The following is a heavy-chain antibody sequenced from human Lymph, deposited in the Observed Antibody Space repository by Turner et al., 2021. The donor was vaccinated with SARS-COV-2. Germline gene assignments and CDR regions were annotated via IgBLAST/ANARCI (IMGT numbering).Heavy chain of an antibody. CDR3: ARGRLGSYSGGYYSWFDP. V-gene: IGHV1-69*04. J-gene: IGHJ5*02. Sequence: QVQLVQSGAEVQKPGSSAPVSCQASRVPFSSSAITWVRLAPGQGLEWMGRFMPILGIANYAQKFQGRVTITADKSTSTAYMELSSLRSEDTAVDYCARGRLGSYSGGYYSWFDPWGQGTLVTVSS. CDR1: RVPFSSSA. D-gene: IGHD1-26*01. CDR2: FMPILGIA.